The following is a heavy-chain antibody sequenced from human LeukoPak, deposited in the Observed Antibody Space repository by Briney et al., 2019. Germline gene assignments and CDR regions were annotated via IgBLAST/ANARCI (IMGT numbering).Heavy chain of an antibody. D-gene: IGHD1-26*01. Sequence: ASVKVSCKTSGYTFTNYGLNWVRQAPGPGLEWMGWINTNTGNPTYAQGFTGRFVFSLDTSVSTAYLQISSLKAEDTAVYYCARDPSSIVGATTWFDPWGQGTLVTVSS. V-gene: IGHV7-4-1*02. CDR1: GYTFTNYG. CDR2: INTNTGNP. CDR3: ARDPSSIVGATTWFDP. J-gene: IGHJ5*02.